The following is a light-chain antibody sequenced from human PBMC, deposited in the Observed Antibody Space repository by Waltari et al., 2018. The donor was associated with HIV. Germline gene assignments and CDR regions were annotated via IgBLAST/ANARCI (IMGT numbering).Light chain of an antibody. J-gene: IGLJ2*01. CDR2: VTN. CDR1: STLPRLSHY. CDR3: ASNRLDYTLI. V-gene: IGLV2-14*03. Sequence: SALTQPSSVSGFSGQSLNISCPGISTLPRLSHYVSWYQQNPGTIPRLILFVTNNRPSGVSDHFSGSRSGNSASLTFSGLQSGDEAHYYCASNRLDYTLIFGGGTKLTVL.